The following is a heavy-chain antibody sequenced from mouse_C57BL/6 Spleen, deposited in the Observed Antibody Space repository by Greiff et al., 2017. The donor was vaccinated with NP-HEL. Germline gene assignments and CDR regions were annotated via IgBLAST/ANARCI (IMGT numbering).Heavy chain of an antibody. J-gene: IGHJ2*01. CDR3: ARGGREGEYYFDY. CDR1: GYSFTGYY. CDR2: INPSTGGT. D-gene: IGHD3-3*01. V-gene: IGHV1-42*01. Sequence: VQLQQSGPELVKPGASVKISCKASGYSFTGYYMNWVKQSPEKSLEWIGEINPSTGGTTYNQKFKAKATLTVDKSSSTAYMQLKSLTSEDSAVYYCARGGREGEYYFDYWGQGTTLTVSS.